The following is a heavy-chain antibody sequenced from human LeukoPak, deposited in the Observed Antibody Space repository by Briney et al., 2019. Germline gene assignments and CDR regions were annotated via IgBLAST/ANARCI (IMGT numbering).Heavy chain of an antibody. Sequence: PGGSLRLSCAASGFTFSSYAMSWVRQAPGKGLEWVSAISGSGGSTYYADSVKGRFTISRDNSKNTLYLQMNSLRAEDTAVYYCARDYYYDSSGLRGYFDYWGQGTLVTVSS. CDR3: ARDYYYDSSGLRGYFDY. CDR2: ISGSGGST. J-gene: IGHJ4*02. V-gene: IGHV3-23*01. D-gene: IGHD3-22*01. CDR1: GFTFSSYA.